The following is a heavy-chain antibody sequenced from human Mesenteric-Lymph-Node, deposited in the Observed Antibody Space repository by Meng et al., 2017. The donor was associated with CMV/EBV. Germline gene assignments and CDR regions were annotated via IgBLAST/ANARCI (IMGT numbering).Heavy chain of an antibody. D-gene: IGHD1/OR15-1a*01. Sequence: GGSLRLSCTASGFTFSSYWMSWVRQAPGKGLEWVANINRDGSEKDYVDSVKGRFTMSRDNAKNSLYLQMNSLRAEDTAVYFCARDPQEHELTLDYWGQGTLVTVSS. CDR1: GFTFSSYW. CDR2: INRDGSEK. CDR3: ARDPQEHELTLDY. V-gene: IGHV3-7*01. J-gene: IGHJ4*02.